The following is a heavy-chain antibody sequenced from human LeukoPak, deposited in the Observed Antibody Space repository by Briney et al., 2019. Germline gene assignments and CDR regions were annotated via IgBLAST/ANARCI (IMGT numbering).Heavy chain of an antibody. Sequence: GGSLRPSCAASGFTFSSYAMSWVRQAPGKGLEWVSAISGSGGSTYYADSVKGRFTISRDNPKNTLYLQMNSLRAEDTAVYYCAKDQHDYGDYLDAFDIWGQGTMVTVSS. CDR1: GFTFSSYA. V-gene: IGHV3-23*01. D-gene: IGHD4-17*01. CDR3: AKDQHDYGDYLDAFDI. J-gene: IGHJ3*02. CDR2: ISGSGGST.